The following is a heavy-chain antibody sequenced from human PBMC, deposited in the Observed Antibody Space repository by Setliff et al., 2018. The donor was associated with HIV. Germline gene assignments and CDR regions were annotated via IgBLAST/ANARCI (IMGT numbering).Heavy chain of an antibody. CDR3: ARQPHGDFWTDYVNAFDI. V-gene: IGHV5-51*01. D-gene: IGHD3-3*01. Sequence: GESLKISCKGSGYSFTSYWIGWVRQMPGKGLEWMGIINPGDSDTRYSPSFQGQVTISANKSSNTAYLQWSSLKASDTAMYYCARQPHGDFWTDYVNAFDIWGQGTMVTVSS. CDR2: INPGDSDT. CDR1: GYSFTSYW. J-gene: IGHJ3*02.